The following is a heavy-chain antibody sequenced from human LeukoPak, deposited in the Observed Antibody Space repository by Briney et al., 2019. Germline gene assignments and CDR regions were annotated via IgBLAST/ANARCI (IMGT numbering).Heavy chain of an antibody. CDR3: ARDPGPTGGFDY. J-gene: IGHJ4*02. Sequence: PGGSLRLSCAASGFTFSSYGMHWVRQAPGKGLEWVAVIWYDGSNKYYADSVKGRFTISRDNSKNTLYLQMNSLRAEDTAVYYCARDPGPTGGFDYWGQGTLVTVSS. CDR2: IWYDGSNK. V-gene: IGHV3-33*01. D-gene: IGHD1-14*01. CDR1: GFTFSSYG.